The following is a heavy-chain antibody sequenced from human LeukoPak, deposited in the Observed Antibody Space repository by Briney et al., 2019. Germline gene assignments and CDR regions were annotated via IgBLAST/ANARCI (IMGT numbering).Heavy chain of an antibody. CDR3: ARVNTGITRRDFKYYFDY. D-gene: IGHD1-14*01. CDR2: ISAYNGNT. CDR1: GYTFTSYG. J-gene: IGHJ4*02. Sequence: VASVKVSCKASGYTFTSYGSSWVRQAPGQGLEWMGWISAYNGNTNYAQKLQGRVTMTTDTSTSTAYMELRSLRSDDTAVYYCARVNTGITRRDFKYYFDYWGQGTLVTVSS. V-gene: IGHV1-18*04.